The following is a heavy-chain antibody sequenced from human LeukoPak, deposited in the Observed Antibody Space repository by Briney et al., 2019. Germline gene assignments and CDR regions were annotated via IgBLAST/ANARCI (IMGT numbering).Heavy chain of an antibody. D-gene: IGHD6-13*01. Sequence: SETLSLTCAVYGGSFSGYYWSWIRQPPGKGLEWIGEINHSGSTNYNPSLKSRVTISVDTSKNQFSLKLSSVTAADTAVYYCAPRGGIAAAGTGLGDWGQGTLVTVSS. J-gene: IGHJ4*02. CDR1: GGSFSGYY. CDR3: APRGGIAAAGTGLGD. V-gene: IGHV4-34*01. CDR2: INHSGST.